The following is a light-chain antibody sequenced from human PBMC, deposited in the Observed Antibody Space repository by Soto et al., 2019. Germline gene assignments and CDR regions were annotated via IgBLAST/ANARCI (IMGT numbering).Light chain of an antibody. CDR2: AAS. J-gene: IGKJ2*01. CDR1: QSVSSN. CDR3: PQYTNWPYT. V-gene: IGKV3-15*01. Sequence: EIVMTQSPATLSVSPGERATLSCRASQSVSSNLAWYQQKPGQGPRLLMYAASTSATGIPARFSGSGSGTEFTLTISSLQSDDFAVYHCPQYTNWPYTCGQGTKLEMK.